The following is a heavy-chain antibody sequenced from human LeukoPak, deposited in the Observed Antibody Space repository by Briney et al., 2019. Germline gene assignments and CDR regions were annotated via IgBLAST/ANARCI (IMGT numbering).Heavy chain of an antibody. J-gene: IGHJ5*02. V-gene: IGHV4-34*01. CDR1: GGSISSSY. Sequence: SETLSLTCTVSGGSISSSYWSYIRQPPGKGLEWIGEINHSGSTNYNPSLKSRVTISVDTSNNQFSLKLSSVTAADTAVYYCARGGYSSGWYHGGKWFDPWGQGTLVTVSS. CDR3: ARGGYSSGWYHGGKWFDP. CDR2: INHSGST. D-gene: IGHD6-19*01.